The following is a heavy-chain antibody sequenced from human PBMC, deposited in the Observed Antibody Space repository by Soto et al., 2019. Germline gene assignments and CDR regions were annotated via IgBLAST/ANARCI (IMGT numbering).Heavy chain of an antibody. CDR2: IWYDGSNK. V-gene: IGHV3-33*01. CDR1: GFTFSSYG. J-gene: IGHJ6*03. Sequence: QVQLVESGGGVVQPGRSLRLSCAASGFTFSSYGMHWVRQAPGKGLEWVAVIWYDGSNKYYADSVKGRFTISRDNSKNTLYLQMNSLRAEDTAVYYCARARPSYYYMGVWGKGTTVTVSS. D-gene: IGHD6-6*01. CDR3: ARARPSYYYMGV.